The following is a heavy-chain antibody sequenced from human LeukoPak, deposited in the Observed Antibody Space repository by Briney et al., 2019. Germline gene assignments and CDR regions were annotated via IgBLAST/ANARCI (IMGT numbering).Heavy chain of an antibody. V-gene: IGHV4-59*01. D-gene: IGHD1-1*01. J-gene: IGHJ6*02. CDR2: INYSGST. Sequence: SETLSLTCTVSGGSITTYYWTWIRQPPGKGLEWIGYINYSGSTNYNPSLKSRVTISVDTSKNQFSLKLSSVTAADMAVYYCARAQLNLLVDFGMDVWGQGTTVTVSS. CDR3: ARAQLNLLVDFGMDV. CDR1: GGSITTYY.